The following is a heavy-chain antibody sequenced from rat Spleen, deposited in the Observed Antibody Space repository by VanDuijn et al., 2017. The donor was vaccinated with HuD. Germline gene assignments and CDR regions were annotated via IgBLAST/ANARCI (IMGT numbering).Heavy chain of an antibody. CDR3: ARRLYDYFDY. V-gene: IGHV5-19*01. J-gene: IGHJ2*01. CDR2: ISTSGGST. CDR1: GFTFSNYG. D-gene: IGHD1-2*01. Sequence: EVQLVESGGGLVQPGRSLKLSCAVSGFTFSNYGLHWIRQAPTKGLEWVASISTSGGSTYYRDSVKGRFTISRDNAKSTLSLQMDSLRSEDTATYYCARRLYDYFDYWGQGVMVTVSS.